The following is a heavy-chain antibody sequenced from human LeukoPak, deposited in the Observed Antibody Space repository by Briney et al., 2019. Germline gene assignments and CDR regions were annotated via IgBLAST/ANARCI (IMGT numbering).Heavy chain of an antibody. CDR3: ARSPHTANYYFYGMDV. Sequence: PSETLSLTCTGSGGSISSYYWNWIRQPPGKGLEWIGYLCYSGSTNYNPSLESRVTISVDTSKNQFSLKLSSVTAADTAVYYCARSPHTANYYFYGMDVWGQGTTVTVSS. CDR1: GGSISSYY. V-gene: IGHV4-59*01. J-gene: IGHJ6*02. CDR2: LCYSGST. D-gene: IGHD5-18*01.